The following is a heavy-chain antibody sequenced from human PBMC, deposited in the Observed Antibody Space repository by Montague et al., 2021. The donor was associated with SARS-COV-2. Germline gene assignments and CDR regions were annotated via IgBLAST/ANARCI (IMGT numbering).Heavy chain of an antibody. J-gene: IGHJ6*02. CDR3: ARYYERSWDV. V-gene: IGHV4-4*09. Sequence: SETLSLTCTVSGVAISYGDWSWIRQPPGKGLEWIVTIFENGETDQNPSLKSRVTVSEDTSQNQFPLRLSSVAAADTALYYCARYYERSWDVWGQGTTVTVSS. CDR1: GVAISYGD. CDR2: IFENGET. D-gene: IGHD3-16*01.